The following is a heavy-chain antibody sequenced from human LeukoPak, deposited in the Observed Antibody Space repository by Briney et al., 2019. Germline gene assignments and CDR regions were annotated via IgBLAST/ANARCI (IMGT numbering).Heavy chain of an antibody. CDR1: GGTISSYY. CDR3: ARDRPTGLYGDYSDGMDV. V-gene: IGHV4-59*01. J-gene: IGHJ6*02. Sequence: KTSETLSLTCTVSGGTISSYYWSWIRQPPGKGLEWIGYIYCSGSTNYNPSLKSRVTISVDTSKNQFSLKLSSVTAADTAVYYCARDRPTGLYGDYSDGMDVWGQGTTATVFS. D-gene: IGHD4-17*01. CDR2: IYCSGST.